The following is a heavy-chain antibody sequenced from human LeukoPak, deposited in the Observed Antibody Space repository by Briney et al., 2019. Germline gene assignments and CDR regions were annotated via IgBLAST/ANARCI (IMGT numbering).Heavy chain of an antibody. CDR1: GGSISSGSYY. D-gene: IGHD2-15*01. CDR3: ARGGWWPSFDY. Sequence: PSQTLSLTCTVSGGSISSGSYYWSWIRQPAGKGLEWIGRIYTSGSTNYNPSLKSRVTISVDTSKNQFSLKLSSVTAADTAAYYCARGGWWPSFDYWGQGTLVTVSS. J-gene: IGHJ4*02. V-gene: IGHV4-61*02. CDR2: IYTSGST.